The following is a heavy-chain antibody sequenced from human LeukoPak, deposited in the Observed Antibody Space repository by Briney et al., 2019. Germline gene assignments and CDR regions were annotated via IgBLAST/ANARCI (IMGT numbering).Heavy chain of an antibody. CDR1: GFTLSDSA. CDR2: IRSKSNSYTT. D-gene: IGHD2-2*01. CDR3: TSAYFYCTTTSCSAFYYMDV. J-gene: IGHJ6*03. Sequence: GGSLRLSCAASGFTLSDSAIHWVRQASGRGLEWVGRIRSKSNSYTTTYAASVKGRFTISRDDSKNMAYLQMNSPKTEDTAVYYCTSAYFYCTTTSCSAFYYMDVWGKGTTVTVSS. V-gene: IGHV3-73*01.